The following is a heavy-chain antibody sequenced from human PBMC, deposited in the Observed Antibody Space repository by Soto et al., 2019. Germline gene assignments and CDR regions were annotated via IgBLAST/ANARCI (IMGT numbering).Heavy chain of an antibody. V-gene: IGHV3-11*01. CDR3: ATSSGALAASFPYYFDY. Sequence: QVQLVESGGGLVKPGGSLRLSCAAAGFRFSDHYMTWIRQAPGKGLEWVSYISSGSSTIYYAHSVKGRFTISRDNAKNSLYLQMNSLRAEDTAVYYCATSSGALAASFPYYFDYWGHGTIVTVSP. D-gene: IGHD6-19*01. J-gene: IGHJ4*01. CDR2: ISSGSSTI. CDR1: GFRFSDHY.